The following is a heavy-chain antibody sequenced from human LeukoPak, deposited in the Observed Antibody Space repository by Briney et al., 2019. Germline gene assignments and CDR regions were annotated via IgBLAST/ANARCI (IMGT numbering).Heavy chain of an antibody. V-gene: IGHV3-30*02. CDR3: AKEGTSSIAAAGTIDY. CDR1: GFTFSSYG. Sequence: GGSLRLSCAASGFTFSSYGMHWVRQAPGKGLEWVAFIRYDGSNKYYADSVKGRFTISRDNSKNTLYLQMNSLRAEDTAVYYCAKEGTSSIAAAGTIDYWGQGTLVTVSS. CDR2: IRYDGSNK. D-gene: IGHD6-13*01. J-gene: IGHJ4*02.